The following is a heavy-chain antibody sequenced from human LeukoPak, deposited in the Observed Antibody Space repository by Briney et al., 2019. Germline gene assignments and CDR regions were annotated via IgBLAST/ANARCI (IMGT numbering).Heavy chain of an antibody. Sequence: GGSLRLSCAASGFTFSSYWMTWVRQAPGKGLEWVANIKQDGSEKYYVDSVKGRLTISRDNAKNSLYLQMNSLRVEDTAVYYCALARSLDYWGQGILVTVSS. CDR2: IKQDGSEK. V-gene: IGHV3-7*03. CDR3: ALARSLDY. CDR1: GFTFSSYW. J-gene: IGHJ4*02.